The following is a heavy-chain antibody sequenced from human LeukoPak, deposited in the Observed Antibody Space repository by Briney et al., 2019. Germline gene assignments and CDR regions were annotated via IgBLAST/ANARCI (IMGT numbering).Heavy chain of an antibody. CDR3: ARRYYDSSGYVYFDY. CDR2: IYSDGSST. D-gene: IGHD3-22*01. J-gene: IGHJ4*02. V-gene: IGHV3-74*01. Sequence: GGSLRLSCAASGFTFSSYWMHWVRQAPGKGLVWGSRIYSDGSSTSYADSAKGRFTISRDNAKNTLYLQMNSLRAEDTAVYYCARRYYDSSGYVYFDYWGQGTLVTVSS. CDR1: GFTFSSYW.